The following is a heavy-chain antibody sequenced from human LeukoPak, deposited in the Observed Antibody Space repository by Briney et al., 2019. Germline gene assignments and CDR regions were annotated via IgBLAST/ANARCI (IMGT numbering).Heavy chain of an antibody. CDR2: ISGTGSST. Sequence: TGGSLRLSCAASGFTFNNYAMNWVRQGPGEGLEWVSAISGTGSSTYYANSVKGRFTISRDNSKNTLSLQLNSLRAEDTAVYYCAKGTSSSCYSAPNYWGQGTLVTVSS. CDR1: GFTFNNYA. V-gene: IGHV3-23*01. J-gene: IGHJ4*02. D-gene: IGHD2-15*01. CDR3: AKGTSSSCYSAPNY.